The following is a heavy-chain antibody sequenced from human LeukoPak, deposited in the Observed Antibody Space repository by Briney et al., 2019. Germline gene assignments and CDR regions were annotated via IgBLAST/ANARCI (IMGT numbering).Heavy chain of an antibody. CDR1: GFTFSSYG. D-gene: IGHD7-27*01. CDR2: IWYDGSDK. V-gene: IGHV3-33*06. CDR3: AKGKGQNWDPFDC. J-gene: IGHJ4*02. Sequence: PGGSLRLTCAASGFTFSSYGMHWVRQAPGKELEWVAVIWYDGSDKYYADSVKGRLTISRDNSKNTLYLQMNSLRAEDTAVYYCAKGKGQNWDPFDCWGQGTLVTVSS.